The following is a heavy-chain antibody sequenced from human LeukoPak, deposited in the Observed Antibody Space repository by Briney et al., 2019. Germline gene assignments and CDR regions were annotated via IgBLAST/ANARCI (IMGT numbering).Heavy chain of an antibody. V-gene: IGHV1-18*01. Sequence: ASVKVSCKASGYTFTSYGISWVRQAPGQGLEWMGWIGAYNGNTNYAQKLQGRVTMTTDTSTSTAYMELRSLRSDDTAVYYCAGGWELPSEGAFDIWGQGTMVTVSS. CDR2: IGAYNGNT. J-gene: IGHJ3*02. CDR3: AGGWELPSEGAFDI. CDR1: GYTFTSYG. D-gene: IGHD1-26*01.